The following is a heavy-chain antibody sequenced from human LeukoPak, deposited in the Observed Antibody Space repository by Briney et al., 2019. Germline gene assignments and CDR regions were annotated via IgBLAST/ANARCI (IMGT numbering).Heavy chain of an antibody. Sequence: SETLSLTCTVPGGSISSGSYYWSWIRQPAGKGLEWIGGIYTSGSTNYNPSLIIRVTISVGTSKNQFSLKLSSVTAADTAVYYCARVGGCSGGSCYSDAFDIWGQGTMVTVSS. D-gene: IGHD2-15*01. CDR2: IYTSGST. V-gene: IGHV4-61*02. J-gene: IGHJ3*02. CDR3: ARVGGCSGGSCYSDAFDI. CDR1: GGSISSGSYY.